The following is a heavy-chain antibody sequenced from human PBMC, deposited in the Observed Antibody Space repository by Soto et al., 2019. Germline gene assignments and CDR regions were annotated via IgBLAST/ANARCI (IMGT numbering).Heavy chain of an antibody. CDR2: ISGSDGKA. D-gene: IGHD7-27*01. CDR1: GVTFNNYA. Sequence: EVQLLESGGGLVQPGGSLRLSCAASGVTFNNYAMSWVRQAPGKGLEWVSTISGSDGKAIYADSLKGRFTISRDDFKNTLYLPMPSLRAEDTAVHYCVKGGWGTVLDYWARETWSPSPQ. CDR3: VKGGWGTVLDY. V-gene: IGHV3-23*01. J-gene: IGHJ4*02.